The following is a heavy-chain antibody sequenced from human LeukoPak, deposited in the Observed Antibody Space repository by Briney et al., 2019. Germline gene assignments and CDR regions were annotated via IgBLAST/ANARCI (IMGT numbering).Heavy chain of an antibody. D-gene: IGHD3-22*01. CDR1: GFTFSSYN. V-gene: IGHV3-48*02. Sequence: GGSLRLSCAASGFTFSSYNMNWVRQAPGKGLEWVSYISSSSSTRYYADSVKGRFTISRDNAKNSLYLQMNSLRDEDTAVYYCARDSSGYFLSFDYWGQGTLVNVSS. J-gene: IGHJ4*02. CDR2: ISSSSSTR. CDR3: ARDSSGYFLSFDY.